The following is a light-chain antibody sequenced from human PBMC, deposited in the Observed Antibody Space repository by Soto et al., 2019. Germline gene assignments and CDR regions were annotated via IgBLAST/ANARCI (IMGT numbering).Light chain of an antibody. CDR2: GAS. CDR3: QQYNNWPPWT. Sequence: EIVLTQSPGTLSLSPGERATLSCRTSQSVSTDHLAWYQQKPGQAPRLLIYGASTRATGIPARFSGSGSGTEFTLTISSLQSEDFAVYYCQQYNNWPPWTFGQGTKV. V-gene: IGKV3-15*01. J-gene: IGKJ1*01. CDR1: QSVSTD.